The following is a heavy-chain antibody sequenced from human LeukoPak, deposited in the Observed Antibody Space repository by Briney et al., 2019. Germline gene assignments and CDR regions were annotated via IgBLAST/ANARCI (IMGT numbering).Heavy chain of an antibody. D-gene: IGHD4-17*01. CDR2: ISWNSGSI. CDR1: GFTFSSYW. J-gene: IGHJ4*02. CDR3: AKDSLNYGSFDY. V-gene: IGHV3-9*01. Sequence: GGSLRLSCAASGFTFSSYWMHWVRQAPGKGLEWVSGISWNSGSIGYADSVKGRFTISRDNAKNSLYLQMNSLRAEDTALYYCAKDSLNYGSFDYWGQGTLVTVSS.